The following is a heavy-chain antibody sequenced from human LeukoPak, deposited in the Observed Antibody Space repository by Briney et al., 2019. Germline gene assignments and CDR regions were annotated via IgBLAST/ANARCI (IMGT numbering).Heavy chain of an antibody. V-gene: IGHV3-30*03. CDR2: ISYDGSNK. D-gene: IGHD1-26*01. J-gene: IGHJ6*03. CDR1: GFTFSSYS. Sequence: GGSLRLSCEASGFTFSSYSMNWVRQAPGKGLEWVAVISYDGSNKYYADSVKGRFTISRDNSKNTLYLQMNSLRAEDTAVYYCAREVGAGSSVDYYYYMDVWGKGTTVTVSS. CDR3: AREVGAGSSVDYYYYMDV.